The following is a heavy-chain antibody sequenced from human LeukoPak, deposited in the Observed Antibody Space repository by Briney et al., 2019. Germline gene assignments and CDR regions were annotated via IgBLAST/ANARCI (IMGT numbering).Heavy chain of an antibody. J-gene: IGHJ5*02. V-gene: IGHV1-3*01. D-gene: IGHD4-17*01. CDR2: INGGKGNI. CDR1: GYIFTIYA. Sequence: GASVTVSCKASGYIFTIYAMHWVRQAPGQRLEWMGWINGGKGNIKYSQKFQGRVTISKDTSARTAYMELSSLRSEDTAVYYCARSRTDDYGDWWWFDPWGQGTLVTVSS. CDR3: ARSRTDDYGDWWWFDP.